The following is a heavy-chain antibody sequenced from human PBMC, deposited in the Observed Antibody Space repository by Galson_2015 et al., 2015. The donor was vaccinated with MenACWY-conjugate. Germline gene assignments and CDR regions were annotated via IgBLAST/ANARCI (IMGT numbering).Heavy chain of an antibody. Sequence: QSGAEVKKPGESLKISCKGSGYSFSSYWIGWVRQMPGKGLEWMGLISPGDSNTRYSPSFQGQVTLSADKSITTAYLQWTSLKASDTSMYYCARPPPGGRGMDVWGQGTTAPVSS. J-gene: IGHJ6*02. V-gene: IGHV5-51*01. D-gene: IGHD1-26*01. CDR1: GYSFSSYW. CDR2: ISPGDSNT. CDR3: ARPPPGGRGMDV.